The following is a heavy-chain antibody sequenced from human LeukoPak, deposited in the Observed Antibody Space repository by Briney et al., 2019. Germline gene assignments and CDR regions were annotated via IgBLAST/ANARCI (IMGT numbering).Heavy chain of an antibody. CDR1: GYTFTGYY. J-gene: IGHJ4*02. D-gene: IGHD2-2*01. CDR3: ARDGPTAAPFDY. CDR2: INPSGGST. Sequence: ASVKVSCKASGYTFTGYYIHWVRQAPGQGLEWMGIINPSGGSTSSAQRFQGRVAMTRDTSTTTVYMEVNSLTSEDTAVYFCARDGPTAAPFDYWGQGTPVTVSS. V-gene: IGHV1-46*01.